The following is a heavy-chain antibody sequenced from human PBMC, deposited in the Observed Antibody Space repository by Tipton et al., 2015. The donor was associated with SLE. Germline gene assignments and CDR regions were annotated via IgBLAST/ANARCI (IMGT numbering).Heavy chain of an antibody. CDR3: ARGLWFEP. Sequence: GLVKPSETLSLTCAVYGGSFSGYYWSWIRQPPGKGLEWIGEINHSGSTNYNPSLKSRVTISVDMSKNQFSLNLSSVTAADTAVYYCARGLWFEPWGQGTLVTVSS. CDR2: INHSGST. V-gene: IGHV4-34*01. J-gene: IGHJ5*02. CDR1: GGSFSGYY.